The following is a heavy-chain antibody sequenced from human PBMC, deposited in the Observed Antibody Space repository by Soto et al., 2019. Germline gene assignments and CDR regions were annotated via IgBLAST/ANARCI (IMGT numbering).Heavy chain of an antibody. CDR2: INHSGST. V-gene: IGHV4-34*01. Sequence: SETLSLTCAVYGGSFSYYWSWIRQPPGKGLEWIGEINHSGSTNFNPSLKSRVTISVDTSKNQFSLKLSSVTAADTAVYYCARDPGNYGMEVWGQGATVTV. CDR3: ARDPGNYGMEV. J-gene: IGHJ6*02. CDR1: GGSFSYY.